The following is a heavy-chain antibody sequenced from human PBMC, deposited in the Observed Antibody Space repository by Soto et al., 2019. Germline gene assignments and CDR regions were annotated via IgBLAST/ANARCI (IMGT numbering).Heavy chain of an antibody. V-gene: IGHV1-46*01. CDR1: GYTFTSYY. CDR2: INPSGGST. Sequence: QVQLVQSGAEVKKPGASVKVSCKASGYTFTSYYMHWVRQAPGQGLEWMGIINPSGGSTSYAQKFQGRVTMTRDTCTSTVYMELSSLRSEDTAVYYCARDSYGGVFQVVRHRPYGMDVWGQGTTVTVSS. CDR3: ARDSYGGVFQVVRHRPYGMDV. D-gene: IGHD4-17*01. J-gene: IGHJ6*02.